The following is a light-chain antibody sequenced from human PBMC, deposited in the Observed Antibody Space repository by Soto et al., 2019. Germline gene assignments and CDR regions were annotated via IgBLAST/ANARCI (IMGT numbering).Light chain of an antibody. J-gene: IGLJ1*01. CDR1: SSDVGSYNR. CDR3: CSYTTTDTYV. CDR2: DVS. Sequence: QSALTQPASVSGSPGQSITISCTGTSSDVGSYNRVSWYRQHPGKAPELIIYDVSQRPSGVSDRFSGSKSGNSASLSISALQPEDEADYYCCSYTTTDTYVFGTGTKLTVL. V-gene: IGLV2-14*03.